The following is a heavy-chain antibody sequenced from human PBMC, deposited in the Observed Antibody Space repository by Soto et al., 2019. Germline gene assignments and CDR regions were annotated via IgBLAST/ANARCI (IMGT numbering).Heavy chain of an antibody. J-gene: IGHJ4*02. D-gene: IGHD6-6*01. CDR1: GFTFRDYY. Sequence: GGSLRLSCAASGFTFRDYYMSWIRQAPGKGLEWVSYISSTGSYAKYADSVKGRFTISRDNAKNSLYLQMNSLRAEDTAVYYCARDSSITPRPLDYWGQGTPVTVAP. CDR3: ARDSSITPRPLDY. CDR2: ISSTGSYA. V-gene: IGHV3-11*06.